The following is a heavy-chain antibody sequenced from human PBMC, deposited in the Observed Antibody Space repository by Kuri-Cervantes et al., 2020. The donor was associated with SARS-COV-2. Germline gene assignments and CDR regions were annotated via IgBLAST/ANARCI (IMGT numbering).Heavy chain of an antibody. D-gene: IGHD1-26*01. J-gene: IGHJ4*02. CDR3: AGDKGSLEVPGIFDH. Sequence: SVKVSCKTSGGTLGRNAVSWVRQAPGQGLEWMGKIIPVFRATEYAQKFRGRVMITADDSTSTVYMELSSLRSEDTAIYFCAGDKGSLEVPGIFDHWGQGTPVTVSS. CDR2: IIPVFRAT. CDR1: GGTLGRNA. V-gene: IGHV1-69*13.